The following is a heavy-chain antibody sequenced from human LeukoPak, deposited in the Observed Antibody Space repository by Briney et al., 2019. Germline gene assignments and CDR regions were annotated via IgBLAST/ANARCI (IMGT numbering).Heavy chain of an antibody. CDR2: IHYSGST. D-gene: IGHD1-26*01. Sequence: SETLSLTCAVYGGSFSGYYWSWIRQPPGKGLEWIGSIHYSGSTNYNPSLKSRVTISVDTSKNQFSLKLGSVTAADTAVYYCARRRIVGAHFDYWGQGTLVTVSS. CDR3: ARRRIVGAHFDY. V-gene: IGHV4-34*01. J-gene: IGHJ4*02. CDR1: GGSFSGYY.